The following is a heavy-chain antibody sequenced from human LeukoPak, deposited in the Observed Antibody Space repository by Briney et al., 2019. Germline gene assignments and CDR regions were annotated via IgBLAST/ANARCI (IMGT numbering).Heavy chain of an antibody. J-gene: IGHJ6*03. CDR1: GGTFSSYA. Sequence: SVKVSCKASGGTFSSYAISWVRQAPGQGLEWMGGIIPIFGTANYAQKFQGRVTITTDESTSTAYMELSSLRSEDTAVYYCARGGREPKPNGNYNYYYYMDVWGKGTTVTVSS. CDR2: IIPIFGTA. CDR3: ARGGREPKPNGNYNYYYYMDV. V-gene: IGHV1-69*05.